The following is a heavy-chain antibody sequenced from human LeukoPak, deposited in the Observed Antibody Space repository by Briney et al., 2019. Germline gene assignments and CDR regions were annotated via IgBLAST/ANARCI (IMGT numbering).Heavy chain of an antibody. J-gene: IGHJ4*02. D-gene: IGHD6-13*01. Sequence: ETLSLTCTVSGASISSYYWSWIRQPPGKGLEWVSGINWNGDSTGYADSVKGRFIISRDNAKNSLYLQMNSLRTEDMALYHCARPRAPYSTSWPLDYWGQGTLVTVSS. V-gene: IGHV3-20*01. CDR1: GASISSYY. CDR3: ARPRAPYSTSWPLDY. CDR2: INWNGDST.